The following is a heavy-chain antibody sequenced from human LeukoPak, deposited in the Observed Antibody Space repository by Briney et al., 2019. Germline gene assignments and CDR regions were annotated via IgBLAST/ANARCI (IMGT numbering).Heavy chain of an antibody. CDR1: GFRISSHY. Sequence: GGSLRLSCTASGFRISSHYISWVRQAPGKGLDWVSVIYRSGGTYFADSVKGRFTISRDDSQNTVSLQMNSLRVEDTAVYYCTRTIPPAHWGQGTLVTVSS. D-gene: IGHD5-24*01. J-gene: IGHJ4*02. CDR2: IYRSGGT. CDR3: TRTIPPAH. V-gene: IGHV3-53*01.